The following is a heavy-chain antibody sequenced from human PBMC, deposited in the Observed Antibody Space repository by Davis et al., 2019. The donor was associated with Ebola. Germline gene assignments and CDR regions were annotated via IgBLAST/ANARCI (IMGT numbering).Heavy chain of an antibody. CDR3: ARSKATHDAFDI. V-gene: IGHV7-4-1*02. Sequence: ASVKVSCKASGYTFINYGITWVRQAPGQSLEWLGWINTNTGNPTYAQGFTGRFVFSLDTSVSTAYLQISSLKAADTAVYYCARSKATHDAFDIWGQGTKVTVSS. J-gene: IGHJ3*02. CDR2: INTNTGNP. CDR1: GYTFINYG.